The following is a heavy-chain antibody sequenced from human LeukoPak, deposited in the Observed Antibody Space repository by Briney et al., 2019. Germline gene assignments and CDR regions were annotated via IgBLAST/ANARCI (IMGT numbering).Heavy chain of an antibody. CDR1: GYSFTSYW. CDR2: IDPSDSYT. D-gene: IGHD4-17*01. CDR3: ARLVGYGDYSLDY. J-gene: IGHJ4*02. V-gene: IGHV5-10-1*01. Sequence: GESLKISCKGSGYSFTSYWMSWVRQMPGKGLEWMGRIDPSDSYTNYSPSFQGHVTISADKSISTAYLQWSSLEASDTAMYYCARLVGYGDYSLDYWGQGTLVTVSS.